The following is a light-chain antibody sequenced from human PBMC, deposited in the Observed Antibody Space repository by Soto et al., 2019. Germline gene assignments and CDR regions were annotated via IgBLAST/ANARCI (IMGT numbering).Light chain of an antibody. CDR3: QQYYSTPLT. V-gene: IGKV4-1*01. CDR1: HILFYSSNNKNY. J-gene: IGKJ1*01. CDR2: WAS. Sequence: DIVMTQSPDSLAVSLCERATINYKSSHILFYSSNNKNYLAWYQQKPGQPPKLLIYWASTRESGVPDRFSGSGSGTDFTLTISSLQAEDVAVYYCQQYYSTPLTFGQGTKVDIK.